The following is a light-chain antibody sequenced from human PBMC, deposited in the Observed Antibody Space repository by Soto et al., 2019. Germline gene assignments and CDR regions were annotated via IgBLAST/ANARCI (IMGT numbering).Light chain of an antibody. CDR1: SSDVGAFKY. J-gene: IGLJ1*01. Sequence: QSALTQPASVSGSPGQSITISCTGTSSDVGAFKYVSWYQHHPGKALKLMIYDVSNRSSGVSSRFSGSKSGNTASLTISGLQAEDEADYYCSSYTTSTTYVFGTGTKLTVL. CDR3: SSYTTSTTYV. V-gene: IGLV2-14*03. CDR2: DVS.